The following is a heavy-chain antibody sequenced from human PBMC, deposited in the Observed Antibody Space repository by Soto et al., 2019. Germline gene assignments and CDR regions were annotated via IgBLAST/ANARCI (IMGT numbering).Heavy chain of an antibody. CDR1: GFTFSSYW. Sequence: ESGGGLVQPGGSLRLSCAASGFTFSSYWMSWVRQAPGKGLEWVANIKQDGSEKYYVDSVKGRFTISRDNAKNSLYLQMNSLRAEDTAVYYCARDESYYDILTGYYNSGYMDVWGKGTTVTVSS. CDR2: IKQDGSEK. CDR3: ARDESYYDILTGYYNSGYMDV. V-gene: IGHV3-7*01. D-gene: IGHD3-9*01. J-gene: IGHJ6*03.